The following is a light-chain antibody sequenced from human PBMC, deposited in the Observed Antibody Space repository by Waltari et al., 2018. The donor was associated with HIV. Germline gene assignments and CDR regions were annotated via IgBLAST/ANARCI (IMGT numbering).Light chain of an antibody. CDR2: KAS. CDR3: QQYNSYSWT. Sequence: DIQMTQSPSTLSASVGDRVTITCRASQSISSWLAWYQQKPGKAPKLLNYKASSLESGVPSRFSGSESGTEFTLTISSLQPDDFATYYCQQYNSYSWTFGQGTKVEIK. V-gene: IGKV1-5*03. J-gene: IGKJ1*01. CDR1: QSISSW.